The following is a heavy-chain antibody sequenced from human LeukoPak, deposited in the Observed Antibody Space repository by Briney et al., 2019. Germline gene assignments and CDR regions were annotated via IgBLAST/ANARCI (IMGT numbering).Heavy chain of an antibody. V-gene: IGHV3-23*01. CDR2: ISGSGDIT. J-gene: IGHJ4*02. Sequence: GGSLRLSCAASGFTFSNYAMSWVRQAPGKGLEWVSSISGSGDITYYTDSVKGRFTISRDNSKNTLYLQMNSLRAEDTAVYYCAKRAEDSNGYYLYYFDYWGQGTLVTVPS. D-gene: IGHD3-22*01. CDR3: AKRAEDSNGYYLYYFDY. CDR1: GFTFSNYA.